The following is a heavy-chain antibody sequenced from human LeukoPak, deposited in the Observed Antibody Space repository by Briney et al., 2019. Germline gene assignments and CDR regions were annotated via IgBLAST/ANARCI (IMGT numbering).Heavy chain of an antibody. CDR1: GFTFSSYA. J-gene: IGHJ2*01. D-gene: IGHD1-7*01. CDR3: ASSPPTGTTWYFDL. V-gene: IGHV3-64*01. CDR2: ISSDGGST. Sequence: GESLRLSCAASGFTFSSYAMHWVRQAPGKGLEYVSAISSDGGSTYYANSVKARFTISRDNSKNTLYLQMGSLRAEDMAVYYCASSPPTGTTWYFDLWGRGTLVTVSS.